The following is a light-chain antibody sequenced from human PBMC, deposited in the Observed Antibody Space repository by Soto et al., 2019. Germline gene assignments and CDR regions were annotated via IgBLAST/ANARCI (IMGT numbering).Light chain of an antibody. Sequence: QSALTQPASVSGSPGQSITISCTGTSSDVGAYDFVSWYQHYPGKAPKLVTFDVTHRPPGISDPFSGSKSANTASLTISGLQAEDEACYYCSSYTTRSTLVFGGGTKLTVL. CDR3: SSYTTRSTLV. CDR2: DVT. V-gene: IGLV2-14*01. CDR1: SSDVGAYDF. J-gene: IGLJ2*01.